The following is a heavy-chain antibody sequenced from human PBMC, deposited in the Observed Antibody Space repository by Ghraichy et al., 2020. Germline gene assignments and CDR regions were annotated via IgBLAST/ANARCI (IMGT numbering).Heavy chain of an antibody. CDR1: GFTFNSYE. J-gene: IGHJ6*02. CDR3: AKGRGGAWGDAMDV. D-gene: IGHD7-27*01. V-gene: IGHV3-48*03. CDR2: ITSRGSAI. Sequence: GVLRLSCVASGFTFNSYEMNWVRQAPGKGLEWVSFITSRGSAIYYADSVKGRFTISRDSAKSSLYLQMNSLRAEDTAVYYCAKGRGGAWGDAMDVWGQGTTVTVSS.